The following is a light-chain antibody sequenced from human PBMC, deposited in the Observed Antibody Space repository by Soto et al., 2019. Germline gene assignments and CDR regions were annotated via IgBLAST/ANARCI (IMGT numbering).Light chain of an antibody. J-gene: IGKJ1*01. CDR1: QGISSY. Sequence: AIRMTQSPSSFSASTGDRVTITCRASQGISSYLAWYQQKPGKAPKLLIYAASTLQSGVPSRFSGSGSGTDFTLTISGLQFEDFATYYCQQYYSYPWTFGQGTKVEIK. CDR2: AAS. CDR3: QQYYSYPWT. V-gene: IGKV1-8*01.